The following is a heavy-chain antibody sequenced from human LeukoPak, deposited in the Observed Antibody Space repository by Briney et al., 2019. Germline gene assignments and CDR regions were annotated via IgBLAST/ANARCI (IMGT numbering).Heavy chain of an antibody. D-gene: IGHD2-2*01. Sequence: GGSLRLSCAASGFTFSSYAMSWVRQAPGKGLEWVSTINSRGGATYYVDSVRRRFTISRDNSKNTLYLQMNSLRAGDTAVYYCARAMFDDLVVVPAAHWGQGSLVTVSS. J-gene: IGHJ4*02. CDR3: ARAMFDDLVVVPAAH. V-gene: IGHV3-23*01. CDR1: GFTFSSYA. CDR2: INSRGGAT.